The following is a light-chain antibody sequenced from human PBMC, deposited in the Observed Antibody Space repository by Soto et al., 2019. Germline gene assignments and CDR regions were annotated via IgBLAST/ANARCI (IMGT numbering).Light chain of an antibody. CDR1: SSDVGAYNY. Sequence: QSVLTQPASVSGSPGQSITISCTGTSSDVGAYNYVSWYQQYPGKAPKLMIYDVSNRPSGISNRFSGSKSANTASLTISGLQAEDEADYYCCSYAGDRAPYVFGTGTKVTVL. V-gene: IGLV2-14*01. J-gene: IGLJ1*01. CDR3: CSYAGDRAPYV. CDR2: DVS.